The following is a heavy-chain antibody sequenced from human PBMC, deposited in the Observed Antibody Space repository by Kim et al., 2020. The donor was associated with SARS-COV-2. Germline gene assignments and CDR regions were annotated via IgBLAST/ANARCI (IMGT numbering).Heavy chain of an antibody. Sequence: GGSLRLSCAASGFVFSSYGMHWVRQAPGKGLEWVAVIWYDGSGKYYSDSVKGRFTISRDNSKNTLFLQMNSLRAEDTAVYYCAREDYGGNPDYFYGMDVWGQGTTVTGSS. CDR1: GFVFSSYG. CDR2: IWYDGSGK. J-gene: IGHJ6*02. CDR3: AREDYGGNPDYFYGMDV. V-gene: IGHV3-33*01. D-gene: IGHD4-17*01.